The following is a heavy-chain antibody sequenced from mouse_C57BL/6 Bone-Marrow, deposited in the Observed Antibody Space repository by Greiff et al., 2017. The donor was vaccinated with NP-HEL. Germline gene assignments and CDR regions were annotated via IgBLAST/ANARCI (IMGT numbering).Heavy chain of an antibody. Sequence: EVQGVESGGDLVKPGGSLKLSCAASGFTFSSYGMSWVRPTPDKRLEWVATISSGGSYTYYPDSVKGRFTISRDNAKNTLYLQMSSLKSEDTAMYYCARQELSYAMDYWGQGTSVTVSS. CDR3: ARQELSYAMDY. CDR2: ISSGGSYT. CDR1: GFTFSSYG. V-gene: IGHV5-6*01. J-gene: IGHJ4*01.